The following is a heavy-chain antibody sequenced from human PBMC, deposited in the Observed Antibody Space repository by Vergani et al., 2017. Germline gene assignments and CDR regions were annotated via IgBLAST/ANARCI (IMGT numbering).Heavy chain of an antibody. J-gene: IGHJ4*02. CDR3: SRPGDSNGQRDS. CDR2: LGKRDFGGTR. CDR1: GFSFGDDA. V-gene: IGHV3-49*04. D-gene: IGHD2-8*01. Sequence: EVQLVDSGGGLVQPGQSLRLSCTPSGFSFGDDALTWVRQVPGKGLEWVAFLGKRDFGGTRQYAPSVRGRFTISRDDSKSVAYLDMNNLKVEDTAIYYCSRPGDSNGQRDSLGQGTLVIVSS.